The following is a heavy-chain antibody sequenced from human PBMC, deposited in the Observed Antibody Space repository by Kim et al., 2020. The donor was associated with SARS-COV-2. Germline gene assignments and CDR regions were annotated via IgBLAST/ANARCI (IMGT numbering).Heavy chain of an antibody. D-gene: IGHD1-20*01. V-gene: IGHV4-59*08. Sequence: SGTLSLTCTVSGGSISSYYWSWIRQPPGKGLEWIGYIYYSGSTNYNPSLKSRVTISVDTSKNQFSLKLSSVTAADTAVYYCARLSSQYNWNTHFDYWGQGTLVTVSS. CDR3: ARLSSQYNWNTHFDY. CDR1: GGSISSYY. J-gene: IGHJ4*02. CDR2: IYYSGST.